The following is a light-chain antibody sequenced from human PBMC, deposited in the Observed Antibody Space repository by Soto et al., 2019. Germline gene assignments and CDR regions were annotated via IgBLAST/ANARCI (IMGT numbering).Light chain of an antibody. CDR1: QSVTTF. J-gene: IGKJ1*01. V-gene: IGKV1-39*01. CDR2: RAS. Sequence: DIQLTQSPSSLSASVGDRVTISCRTSQSVTTFLNWYQQKPGEAPKLLIYRASTLQNGIPSRFSGSGYGADFVLTISSXQPEDLGTYYCQQSYNSPRTFGLGTKVDIK. CDR3: QQSYNSPRT.